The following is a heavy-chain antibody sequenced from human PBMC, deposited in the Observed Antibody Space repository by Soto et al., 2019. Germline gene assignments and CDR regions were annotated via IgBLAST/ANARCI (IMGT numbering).Heavy chain of an antibody. CDR3: ASASGGYNWNYDY. Sequence: GGSLRLSCAASGFTFSSYAMHWVRQAPGKGLEWVAVISYDRSNKYYADSVKGRFTISRDNSKNTLYLQMNSLRAEDTAVYYCASASGGYNWNYDYWGQGTLVTVSS. V-gene: IGHV3-30-3*01. CDR1: GFTFSSYA. D-gene: IGHD1-7*01. CDR2: ISYDRSNK. J-gene: IGHJ4*02.